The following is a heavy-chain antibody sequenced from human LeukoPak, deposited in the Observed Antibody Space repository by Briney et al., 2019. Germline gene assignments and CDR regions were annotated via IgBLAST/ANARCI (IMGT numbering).Heavy chain of an antibody. CDR2: IYSGGST. Sequence: TGGSLRLSCAASGFTVSSNYMSWVRQAPGKGLEWVSVIYSGGSTYYADSVKGRFTISRDNSMNTLYLQMNSLRAEDTAIYFCAKDIWRWAFDIWGQGTMVTVSS. V-gene: IGHV3-53*01. CDR3: AKDIWRWAFDI. CDR1: GFTVSSNY. J-gene: IGHJ3*02. D-gene: IGHD5-24*01.